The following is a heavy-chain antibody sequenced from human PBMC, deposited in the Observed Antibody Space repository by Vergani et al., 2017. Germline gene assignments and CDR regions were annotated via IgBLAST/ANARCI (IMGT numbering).Heavy chain of an antibody. V-gene: IGHV1-2*02. CDR3: ARAIVVVVAASGGNWFDP. D-gene: IGHD2-15*01. CDR2: INPNSGGT. Sequence: QVQLVQSGAEVKKPGASVKVSCKASGYTFTGYYMHWVRQAPGQGLEWMGWINPNSGGTNYAQKFQGRVTMTRETSISTAYMELSRLRSDDTAVYYCARAIVVVVAASGGNWFDPWGQGTLVTVSS. CDR1: GYTFTGYY. J-gene: IGHJ5*02.